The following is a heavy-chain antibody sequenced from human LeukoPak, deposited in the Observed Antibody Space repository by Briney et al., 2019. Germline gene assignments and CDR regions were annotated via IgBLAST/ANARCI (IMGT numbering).Heavy chain of an antibody. V-gene: IGHV4-39*01. J-gene: IGHJ4*02. Sequence: ASETLSLTCTVSGGSVSSSSYYWGWIRQPPGKGLEWIGSIYYSGSIYYNPSLKSRATISVDTSKNQFSLKLSSVTAADTAVYYCARHGRGRAVAGTYDYWGQGTLVTVSS. D-gene: IGHD6-19*01. CDR3: ARHGRGRAVAGTYDY. CDR1: GGSVSSSSYY. CDR2: IYYSGSI.